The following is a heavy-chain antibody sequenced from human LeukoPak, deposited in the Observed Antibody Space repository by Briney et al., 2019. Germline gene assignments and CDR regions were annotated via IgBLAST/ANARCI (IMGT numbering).Heavy chain of an antibody. D-gene: IGHD3-3*01. J-gene: IGHJ5*02. CDR2: IIPILGIA. V-gene: IGHV1-69*02. CDR3: ATGVRELRFLEGNWFDP. Sequence: SVTVSCKVSGYTLTELSMHWVRQAPGQGLEWMGRIIPILGIANYAQKFQGRVTITADKSTSTAYMELSSLRSEDTAVYYCATGVRELRFLEGNWFDPWGQGTLVTVSS. CDR1: GYTLTELS.